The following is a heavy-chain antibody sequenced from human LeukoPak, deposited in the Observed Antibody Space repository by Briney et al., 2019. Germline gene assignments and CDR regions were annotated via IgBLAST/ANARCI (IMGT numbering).Heavy chain of an antibody. D-gene: IGHD6-13*01. CDR3: AKLAAAGSSSSY. V-gene: IGHV3-30*18. J-gene: IGHJ4*02. CDR1: GFTFSSYG. CDR2: ISYDGSNK. Sequence: PGGSLRLSCAASGFTFSSYGMHWVRQAPGKGLEWVAVISYDGSNKYYADSVKGRFTISRDNSKNTLYLQMNSLRAEDTAVYYCAKLAAAGSSSSYWGQGTLVTVSS.